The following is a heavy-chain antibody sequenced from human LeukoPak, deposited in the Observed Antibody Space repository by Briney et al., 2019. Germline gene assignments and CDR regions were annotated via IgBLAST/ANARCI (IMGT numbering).Heavy chain of an antibody. Sequence: GGTLRLSCAASGFSFSSHGMSWVRQAPGKGLEWVSYISSIGSTIYYADSVKGRFTISRDNAKNSLYLQMTSLKAQDTAVYYCAELGFTRIWGVWGKGTTVTIFS. CDR2: ISSIGSTI. D-gene: IGHD3-22*01. CDR3: AELGFTRIWGV. J-gene: IGHJ6*04. V-gene: IGHV3-48*04. CDR1: GFSFSSHG.